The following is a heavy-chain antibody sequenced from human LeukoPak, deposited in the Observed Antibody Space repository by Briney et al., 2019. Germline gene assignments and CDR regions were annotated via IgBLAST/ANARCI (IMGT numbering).Heavy chain of an antibody. V-gene: IGHV1-2*02. Sequence: ASVKVSCKASGYTFTGYFVHWVRQAPGQGLQWMGWINPNTGGTNYAQKFQGRVTMTRDTSITTAYMELTSLRSDDTAVYYCARDLFYSVSGTYYNVGRVFNYWGQGTLVTVSS. CDR2: INPNTGGT. D-gene: IGHD3-10*01. CDR3: ARDLFYSVSGTYYNVGRVFNY. CDR1: GYTFTGYF. J-gene: IGHJ4*02.